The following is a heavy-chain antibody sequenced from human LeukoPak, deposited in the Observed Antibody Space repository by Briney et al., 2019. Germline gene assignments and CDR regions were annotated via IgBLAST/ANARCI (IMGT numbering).Heavy chain of an antibody. CDR3: AKELKSSALDY. CDR1: GFSFSNYA. V-gene: IGHV3-23*01. Sequence: GGSLRLSCAASGFSFSNYAMTWVRQAPGKGLEWVSTITGSGDSTNYADSVKGRFSSSRDNSKNTLCLQINSLIAEDTAVYYSAKELKSSALDYWGRGTLVTVSS. D-gene: IGHD3-22*01. CDR2: ITGSGDST. J-gene: IGHJ4*01.